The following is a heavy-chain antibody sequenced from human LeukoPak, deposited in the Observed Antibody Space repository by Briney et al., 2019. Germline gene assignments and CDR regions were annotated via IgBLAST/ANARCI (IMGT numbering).Heavy chain of an antibody. J-gene: IGHJ5*02. CDR3: ARDGGGYRFYNWFDP. V-gene: IGHV3-21*01. Sequence: GGSLRLSCAASGFTFSGYSMNWVRQAPAKGLEWVSSINSSSTYIYYADSVKGRFTISRDNAKNSVYLQMNSLRAEDTAVYYCARDGGGYRFYNWFDPWGQGTLVTVSS. CDR1: GFTFSGYS. CDR2: INSSSTYI. D-gene: IGHD5-12*01.